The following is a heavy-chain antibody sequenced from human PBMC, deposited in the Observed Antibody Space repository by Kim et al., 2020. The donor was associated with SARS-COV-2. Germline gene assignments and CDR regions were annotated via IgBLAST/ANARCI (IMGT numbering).Heavy chain of an antibody. Sequence: SGKGRFTISRDHSKNTLDLQMNSLRAEDTAVYYCAKGGFSGSYYRAAFDIWGQGTMVTVSS. CDR3: AKGGFSGSYYRAAFDI. J-gene: IGHJ3*02. D-gene: IGHD1-26*01. V-gene: IGHV3-23*01.